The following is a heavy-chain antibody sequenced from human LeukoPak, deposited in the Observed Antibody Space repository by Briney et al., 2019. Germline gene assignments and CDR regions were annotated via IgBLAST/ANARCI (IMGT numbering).Heavy chain of an antibody. CDR3: ASDVRQQLVSYNWFDP. J-gene: IGHJ5*02. CDR1: GYTFTSYA. CDR2: INAGNGNT. V-gene: IGHV1-3*01. D-gene: IGHD6-13*01. Sequence: ASVKVSCKASGYTFTSYAMHWVRQAPGQRLEWMGWINAGNGNTKYSQKFQGRVTITRDTSASTAYMELSSLRSEDTAVYFCASDVRQQLVSYNWFDPWGQGTLVTVSS.